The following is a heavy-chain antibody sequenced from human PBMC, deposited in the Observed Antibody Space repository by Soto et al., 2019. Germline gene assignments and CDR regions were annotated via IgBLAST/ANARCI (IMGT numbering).Heavy chain of an antibody. V-gene: IGHV3-23*01. D-gene: IGHD6-19*01. CDR2: LSHTSTNI. CDR3: AKLAGEQWMFED. CDR1: GFTFSSYA. Sequence: EVNLLESGGGLVQPGGSLRLSCAASGFTFSSYAMSWVRQAPGKGLQWVAALSHTSTNIFYADSVKGRFTMSRDNSKNTRPLQKNSLRPEDTAIYYSAKLAGEQWMFEDWGQGILVTVSS. J-gene: IGHJ4*02.